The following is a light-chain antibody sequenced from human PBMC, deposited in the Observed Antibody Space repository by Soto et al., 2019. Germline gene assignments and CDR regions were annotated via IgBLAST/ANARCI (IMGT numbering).Light chain of an antibody. CDR1: SSDVGGYNY. Sequence: QSALTQPASVSGSPGQSITISCTGTSSDVGGYNYVSWYQQHPGKAPKLMIYEVSNRPSGVSNRFSGSKSGNTACLTISGLQAEDEADCYCSSYTGSSTPYVFGTGTKLTVL. V-gene: IGLV2-14*01. CDR3: SSYTGSSTPYV. CDR2: EVS. J-gene: IGLJ1*01.